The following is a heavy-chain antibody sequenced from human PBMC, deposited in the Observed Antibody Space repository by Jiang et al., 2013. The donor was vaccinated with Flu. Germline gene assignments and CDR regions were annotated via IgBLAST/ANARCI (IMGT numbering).Heavy chain of an antibody. V-gene: IGHV4-59*01. CDR3: ARASWGNDY. Sequence: GPGLVKPSETLSLTCTVSGGSISSYYWSWIRQPPGKGLEWIGYIYYSGSTNYNPSLKSRVTISVDTSKNQFSLKLSSVTAADTAVYYCARASWGNDYWGQGTLVTVSS. CDR2: IYYSGST. J-gene: IGHJ4*02. CDR1: GGSISSYY. D-gene: IGHD3-16*01.